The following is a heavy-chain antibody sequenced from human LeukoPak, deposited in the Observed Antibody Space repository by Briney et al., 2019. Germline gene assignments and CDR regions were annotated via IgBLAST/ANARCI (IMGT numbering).Heavy chain of an antibody. CDR2: VHYSGST. V-gene: IGHV4-59*01. CDR1: GASMNSYY. Sequence: PSETLSLTCNVSGASMNSYYWSWIRQPPGKGLEWIGYVHYSGSTNYNPSLESRVTISVDTSKNQFSLKLSSVTAADTAVYYCARDSRDENYFDYWGQGTLVTVSS. J-gene: IGHJ4*02. D-gene: IGHD2-21*01. CDR3: ARDSRDENYFDY.